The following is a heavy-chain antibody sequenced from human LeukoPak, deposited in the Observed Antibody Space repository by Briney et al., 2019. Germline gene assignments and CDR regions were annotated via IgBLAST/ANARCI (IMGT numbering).Heavy chain of an antibody. CDR1: GYSISSGDY. Sequence: SETLSLTCTVSGYSISSGDYWGWIRQPPGKGLEWIGSLYVSGSTYYNPSLKSRVTISVDTSKNQFSLKLSSVTAADTAVYYCASRTTVTSYYFDYWGQGTLVTASS. CDR3: ASRTTVTSYYFDY. CDR2: LYVSGST. V-gene: IGHV4-38-2*02. J-gene: IGHJ4*02. D-gene: IGHD4-17*01.